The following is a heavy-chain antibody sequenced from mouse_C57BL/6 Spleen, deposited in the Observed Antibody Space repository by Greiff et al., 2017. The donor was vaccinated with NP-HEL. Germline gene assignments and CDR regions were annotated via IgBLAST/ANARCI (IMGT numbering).Heavy chain of an antibody. V-gene: IGHV1-26*01. CDR2: INPNNGGT. Sequence: EVQLQQSGPELVKPGASVKISCKASGYTFTDYYMNWVKQSHGKSLEWIGDINPNNGGTSYNQKFKGKATLTVDKSSSTAYMELRSLTSEDSAVYYCARPDFDDWGQGTTLTVSS. CDR3: ARPDFDD. J-gene: IGHJ2*01. CDR1: GYTFTDYY.